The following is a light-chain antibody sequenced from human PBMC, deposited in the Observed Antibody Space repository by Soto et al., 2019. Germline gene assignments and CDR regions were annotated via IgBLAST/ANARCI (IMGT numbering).Light chain of an antibody. J-gene: IGLJ2*01. CDR1: SRDFWSYTL. CDR2: EGT. V-gene: IGLV2-23*03. CDR3: CSHASSRAFVV. Sequence: QSALTQPASVSGSPGQSITISCTGTSRDFWSYTLVSWYQQHPGRVPKRMIYEGTKRPSGVSNRFSGSKSGNSASLTIFGLQAEGEAYYYCCSHASSRAFVVFGGGTKVTVL.